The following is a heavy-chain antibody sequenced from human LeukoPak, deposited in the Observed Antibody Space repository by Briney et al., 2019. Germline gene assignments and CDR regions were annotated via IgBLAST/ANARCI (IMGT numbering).Heavy chain of an antibody. Sequence: GGSLRLSCAASGFTFSNYAMSWVRQSPGKGLEWVSSISANGDSTKYADAVKGRFTISRDNSRNTLYLQMNSLRAEDTAVYYCAKERGYCSSTNCYGAFDSWGQGTLVPVSS. V-gene: IGHV3-23*01. J-gene: IGHJ4*02. CDR3: AKERGYCSSTNCYGAFDS. CDR1: GFTFSNYA. D-gene: IGHD2-2*01. CDR2: ISANGDST.